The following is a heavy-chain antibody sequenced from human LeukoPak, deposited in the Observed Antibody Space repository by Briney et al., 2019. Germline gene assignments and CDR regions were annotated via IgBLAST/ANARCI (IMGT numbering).Heavy chain of an antibody. CDR2: ISYDGSNK. CDR3: ARDYLEYSSSSQRN. V-gene: IGHV3-30*03. CDR1: GFTFSSYG. Sequence: PGGSLRLSCAASGFTFSSYGMHWVRQAPGKGLEWVAVISYDGSNKYYADSVKGRFTISRDNSKNTLYLQMNSLRAEDTAVYYCARDYLEYSSSSQRNWGQGTLVTVSS. J-gene: IGHJ4*02. D-gene: IGHD6-6*01.